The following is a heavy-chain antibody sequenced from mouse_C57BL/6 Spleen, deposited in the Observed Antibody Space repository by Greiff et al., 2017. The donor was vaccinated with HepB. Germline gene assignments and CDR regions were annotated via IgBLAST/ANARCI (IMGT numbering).Heavy chain of an antibody. D-gene: IGHD2-5*01. CDR2: IDPNSGGT. V-gene: IGHV1-72*01. J-gene: IGHJ3*01. CDR1: GYTFTSYW. Sequence: VKLQQPGAELVKPGASVKLSCKASGYTFTSYWMHWVKQRPGRGLEWIGRIDPNSGGTKYNEKFKSKATLTVDKPSSTAYMQLSSLTSEDSAVYYCAREGDYDSNYVGFAYWGQGTLVTVSA. CDR3: AREGDYDSNYVGFAY.